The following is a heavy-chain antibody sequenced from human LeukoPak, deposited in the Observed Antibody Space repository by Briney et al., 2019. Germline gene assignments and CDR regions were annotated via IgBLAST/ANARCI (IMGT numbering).Heavy chain of an antibody. CDR3: AVERDGYPQAVDY. CDR2: IYYSGST. J-gene: IGHJ4*02. Sequence: SETLSLTCTVSGGSISTSSYYWGWIRQPPGKGLEWIGSIYYSGSTYYNPSLKSRVTISVDTSKNQFSLKLSSVTAADTAVYYCAVERDGYPQAVDYWGQGTLVTVSS. CDR1: GGSISTSSYY. V-gene: IGHV4-39*07. D-gene: IGHD5-24*01.